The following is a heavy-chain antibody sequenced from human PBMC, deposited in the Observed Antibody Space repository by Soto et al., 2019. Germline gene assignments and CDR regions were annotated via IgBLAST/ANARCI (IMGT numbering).Heavy chain of an antibody. CDR1: GASVRSSRFY. V-gene: IGHV4-39*02. Sequence: PSETLSLTCSVSGASVRSSRFYWGWIRQTPGKGLEWIGSIVSSGAMHPNPSLRSRIDISLDSSQNKLSLDLFSVTAADTSVYFCVREETASAFHYLSPFGHWGQGILVTVSS. D-gene: IGHD2-21*02. CDR2: IVSSGAM. CDR3: VREETASAFHYLSPFGH. J-gene: IGHJ4*02.